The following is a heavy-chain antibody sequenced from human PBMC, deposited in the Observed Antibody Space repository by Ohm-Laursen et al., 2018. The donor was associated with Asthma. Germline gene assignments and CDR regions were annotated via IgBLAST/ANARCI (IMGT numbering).Heavy chain of an antibody. CDR2: ISYDGSNK. Sequence: SLRLSCAAFGFTFSSYAMHWVRQAPGKGLEWVAVISYDGSNKYYADSVKGRFTISRDNSKNTLYLQMNSLRAEDMAVYYCARDEELGIAVAGFQHWGQGTLVTVSS. CDR3: ARDEELGIAVAGFQH. J-gene: IGHJ1*01. V-gene: IGHV3-30-3*01. D-gene: IGHD6-19*01. CDR1: GFTFSSYA.